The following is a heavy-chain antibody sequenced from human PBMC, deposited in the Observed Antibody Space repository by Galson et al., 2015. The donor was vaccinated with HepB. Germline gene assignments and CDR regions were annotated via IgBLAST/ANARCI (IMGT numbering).Heavy chain of an antibody. D-gene: IGHD2/OR15-2a*01. CDR1: GYNFPNYW. CDR2: IFPGDSDT. CDR3: ARRDSTWQLDY. Sequence: QSGAEVKKPGDSLKISCKGSGYNFPNYWIAWVRQMPGKDLEWMGIIFPGDSDTRYSPSFQGQVTFSADKSISTAYLQWSSLKASDSAMYYCARRDSTWQLDYWGQGTLVTVSS. V-gene: IGHV5-51*01. J-gene: IGHJ4*02.